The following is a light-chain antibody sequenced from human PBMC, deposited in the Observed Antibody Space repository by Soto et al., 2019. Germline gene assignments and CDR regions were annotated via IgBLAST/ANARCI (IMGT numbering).Light chain of an antibody. V-gene: IGKV1-8*01. Sequence: AIRMTQSPSSFSTSTGDRVTITCRASQGISSYFAWYQQKPGNAPKLLIYAASTLQSGVPSRFSGSGSGTDFTLTISSLQPEDFATYYCQQLNSYLITFGQGTRLEIK. CDR3: QQLNSYLIT. J-gene: IGKJ5*01. CDR2: AAS. CDR1: QGISSY.